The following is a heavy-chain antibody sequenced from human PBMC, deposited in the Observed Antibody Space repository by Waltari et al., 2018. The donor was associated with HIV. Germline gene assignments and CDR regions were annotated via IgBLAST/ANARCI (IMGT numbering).Heavy chain of an antibody. D-gene: IGHD3-10*01. V-gene: IGHV1-8*01. CDR1: GYTFTSYD. CDR3: AMPLGSGSYISNYYYGMDV. Sequence: QVPLVQSGAEVKTPGASVKVSCKASGYTFTSYDLNWVRQATGQGPEWMGWMNPNSGNTGYAQKFQGRVTMTRNTSISTAYMELSSLRSEDTAVYYCAMPLGSGSYISNYYYGMDVWGQGTTVTVSS. J-gene: IGHJ6*02. CDR2: MNPNSGNT.